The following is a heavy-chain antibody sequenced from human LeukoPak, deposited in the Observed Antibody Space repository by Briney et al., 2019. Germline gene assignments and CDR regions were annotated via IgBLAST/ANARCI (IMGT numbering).Heavy chain of an antibody. CDR2: ISWNSGSI. CDR1: GFTFDDYA. Sequence: GGSLRLSCAASGFTFDDYAMHWVRQAPGKGLEWVSGISWNSGSIGYADSVKGRFTISRDNAKNSLYLQMNSLRAEDTALYYCAKGISSGQWLVPCDYWGQGTLVTVSS. V-gene: IGHV3-9*01. D-gene: IGHD6-19*01. J-gene: IGHJ4*02. CDR3: AKGISSGQWLVPCDY.